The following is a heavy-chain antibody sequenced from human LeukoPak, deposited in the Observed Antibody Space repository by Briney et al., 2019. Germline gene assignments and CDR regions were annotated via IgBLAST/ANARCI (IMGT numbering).Heavy chain of an antibody. CDR3: ARAPPPPYYDFWSGYKYYFDY. CDR2: INTNTGNP. J-gene: IGHJ4*02. V-gene: IGHV7-4-1*02. Sequence: ASVKVSCKASGYTFTSYAMNWVRQAPGQGLEWMGWINTNTGNPTYAQGFTGWFVFSLDTSVSTAYLQISSLKAEDTAVYYCARAPPPPYYDFWSGYKYYFDYWGQGTLVTVSS. CDR1: GYTFTSYA. D-gene: IGHD3-3*01.